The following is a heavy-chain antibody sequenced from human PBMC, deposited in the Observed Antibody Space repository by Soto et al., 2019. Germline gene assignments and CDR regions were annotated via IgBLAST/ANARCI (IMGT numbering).Heavy chain of an antibody. CDR2: IHKNGDTT. Sequence: GGSLRLSCSASGLTFSDLSMHWVRQAPGRELEYISVIHKNGDTTYFADSVKGRFTTSRDNSKNILYLQMSSLRPDDTAVYYCVRDLYGMDVWGQGTTVTVSS. J-gene: IGHJ6*02. V-gene: IGHV3-64D*08. CDR1: GLTFSDLS. CDR3: VRDLYGMDV.